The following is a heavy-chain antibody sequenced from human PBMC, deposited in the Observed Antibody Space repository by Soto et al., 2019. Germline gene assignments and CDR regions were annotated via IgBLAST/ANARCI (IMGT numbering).Heavy chain of an antibody. CDR3: ARSQGSSTSLEIYYYYYYGMDV. J-gene: IGHJ6*02. CDR1: GGTFSGYA. CDR2: NIPISGTA. V-gene: IGHV1-69*01. D-gene: IGHD2-2*01. Sequence: QVQLVQSGAEVKKPGSSVKVSCKASGGTFSGYAISWVRQAPGQGLEWMGGNIPISGTANYAQKFQGRVTITADESTSTAYMELSSLRSEDTAVYYCARSQGSSTSLEIYYYYYYGMDVWGQGTTVTVSS.